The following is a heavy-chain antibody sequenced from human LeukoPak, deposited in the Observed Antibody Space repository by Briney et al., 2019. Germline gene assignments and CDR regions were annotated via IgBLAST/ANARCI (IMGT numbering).Heavy chain of an antibody. CDR3: AKGPRSSWYHYGMDV. CDR2: ISGRGDYT. Sequence: GGSLRLSCAASGFTFSTYVMAWVRPAPGQGLEWVSVISGRGDYTYYADSMKGRFTISRDNSKNSLFLQMNSLRAEDTAVYYRAKGPRSSWYHYGMDVWGKGTTVTVSS. CDR1: GFTFSTYV. D-gene: IGHD6-13*01. V-gene: IGHV3-23*01. J-gene: IGHJ6*04.